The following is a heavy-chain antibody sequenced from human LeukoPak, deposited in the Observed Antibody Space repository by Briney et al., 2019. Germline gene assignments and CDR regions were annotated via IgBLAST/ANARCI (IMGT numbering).Heavy chain of an antibody. CDR3: ATDKSYFDSRSHQGFDY. CDR2: ITHDGGNR. J-gene: IGHJ4*02. CDR1: GFTFSIYA. D-gene: IGHD3-10*01. Sequence: PGTSLRLSCAASGFTFSIYAMHWVRQAPGKGLEWVAVITHDGGNRYYADSVKGRFTISRDNSKSTLYLQMSSLRAEDTAVYYCATDKSYFDSRSHQGFDYWGPGTLVTVSS. V-gene: IGHV3-30*15.